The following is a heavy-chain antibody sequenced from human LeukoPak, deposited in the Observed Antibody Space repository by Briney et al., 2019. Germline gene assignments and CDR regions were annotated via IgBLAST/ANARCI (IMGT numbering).Heavy chain of an antibody. CDR3: ARGGRYCSSTSCYYYYGMDV. J-gene: IGHJ6*04. D-gene: IGHD2-2*01. CDR1: GYTLTSYA. CDR2: INAGNGNT. Sequence: ASANVSCKPSGYTLTSYAMHWVRQAPGQRREWMGWINAGNGNTKYSQKFQGRVTITRDTSASTAYMELSSLRSEDTAVYYCARGGRYCSSTSCYYYYGMDVWGKGTTVTVSS. V-gene: IGHV1-3*01.